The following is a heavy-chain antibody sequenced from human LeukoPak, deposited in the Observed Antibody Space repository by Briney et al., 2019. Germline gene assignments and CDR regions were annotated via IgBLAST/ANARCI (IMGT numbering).Heavy chain of an antibody. CDR2: MSPNSGNT. J-gene: IGHJ4*02. CDR3: VRTPPNWGADF. D-gene: IGHD7-27*01. CDR1: GYTFTSYD. V-gene: IGHV1-8*01. Sequence: AAVTVSCKASGYTFTSYDINWMRQATGQGLEWMGWMSPNSGNTGYAQKFQGRVTMTGDTSTGTAYLELSSLRSEDSAVYYCVRTPPNWGADFWGQGTLVTVSS.